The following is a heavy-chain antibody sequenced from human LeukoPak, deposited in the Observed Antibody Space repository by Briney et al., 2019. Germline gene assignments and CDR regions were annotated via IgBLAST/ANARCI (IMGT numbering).Heavy chain of an antibody. CDR1: GFTFSSYS. D-gene: IGHD3-9*01. CDR2: ISSSSSYI. J-gene: IGHJ4*02. V-gene: IGHV3-21*01. Sequence: PGGSLGLSCAASGFTFSSYSMNWVRQAPGKGLEWVSSISSSSSYIYYADSVKGRFTISRDNAKNSLYLQMNSLRAEDTAVYYCARGGYDILTGPDYWGQGTLVTVSS. CDR3: ARGGYDILTGPDY.